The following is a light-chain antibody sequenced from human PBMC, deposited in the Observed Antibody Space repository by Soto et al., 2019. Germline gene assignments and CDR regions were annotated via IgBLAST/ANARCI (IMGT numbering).Light chain of an antibody. V-gene: IGKV1-39*01. J-gene: IGKJ4*01. Sequence: DIQMKQSPTSLSASVGDRVTITCRASQTLDTYLNWFQQRPGQGPKLLIYAASELLSGVPSRFSGSGSGTDFTLTISSLQPEDFATYYCQQSYLTPFTFGGGTKVEIK. CDR3: QQSYLTPFT. CDR1: QTLDTY. CDR2: AAS.